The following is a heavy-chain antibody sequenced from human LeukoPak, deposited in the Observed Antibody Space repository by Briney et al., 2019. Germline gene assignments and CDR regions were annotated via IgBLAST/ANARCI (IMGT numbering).Heavy chain of an antibody. Sequence: PGGSLRLSCAASGFTFSSYGMHWVRQAPGKGLEWVAVISYDGSNKYYADSVKGRFTISRDNSKNTLYLQMNSLRAEDTAVYCCAKDTLEWLFQGNWFDPWGQGTLVTVSS. CDR2: ISYDGSNK. V-gene: IGHV3-30*18. CDR3: AKDTLEWLFQGNWFDP. CDR1: GFTFSSYG. D-gene: IGHD3-3*01. J-gene: IGHJ5*02.